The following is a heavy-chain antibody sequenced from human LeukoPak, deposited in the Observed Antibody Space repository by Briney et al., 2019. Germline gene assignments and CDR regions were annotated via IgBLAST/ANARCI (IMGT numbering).Heavy chain of an antibody. CDR2: NSAYNGNT. V-gene: IGHV1-18*01. D-gene: IGHD6-19*01. Sequence: ASVKVSCKASGGTFSSYAISWVRQAPGQGLEWMGWNSAYNGNTNYAQKLQGRVTMTTDTSTSTAYMELRSLRSDDTAVYYCARDRAAVAGRGAFDIWGQGTMVTVSS. CDR1: GGTFSSYA. CDR3: ARDRAAVAGRGAFDI. J-gene: IGHJ3*02.